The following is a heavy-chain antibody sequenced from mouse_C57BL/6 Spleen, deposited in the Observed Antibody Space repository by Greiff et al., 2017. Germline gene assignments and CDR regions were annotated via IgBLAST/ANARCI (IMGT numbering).Heavy chain of an antibody. J-gene: IGHJ4*01. V-gene: IGHV1-69*01. Sequence: QVQLQQPGAELVMPGASVKLSCKASGYTFTSYWMHWVKQRPGQGLEWIGEIDPSASYTNYNPKFKGKSTLTVDKSSSTAYMQLSSLTSADSAVYYCSRLRYAMDYWGQGTSVTVSS. CDR1: GYTFTSYW. CDR3: SRLRYAMDY. CDR2: IDPSASYT.